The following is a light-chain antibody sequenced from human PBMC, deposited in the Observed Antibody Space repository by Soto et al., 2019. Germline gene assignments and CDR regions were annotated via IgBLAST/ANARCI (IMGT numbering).Light chain of an antibody. CDR3: SLYAGSNSVI. CDR1: SSDVGGYKF. Sequence: QSALTQPPSASGSPGQSVTISCTGTSSDVGGYKFVSWYQQHPGKAPKLIIYELNKRPSGVPDRFSGSKSGNTASLTVSGLQAEDEADYYCSLYAGSNSVIFGGGTKLTVL. V-gene: IGLV2-8*01. CDR2: ELN. J-gene: IGLJ2*01.